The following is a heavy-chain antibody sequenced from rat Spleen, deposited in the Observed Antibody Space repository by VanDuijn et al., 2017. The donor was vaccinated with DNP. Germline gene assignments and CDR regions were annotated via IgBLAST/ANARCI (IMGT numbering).Heavy chain of an antibody. J-gene: IGHJ4*01. D-gene: IGHD1-2*01. Sequence: EVQLVESGGGLVQPGRSLKLSCAASGFTFSNYDMAWVRQAPTKGLEWVASISTSGGRTYYRDSVTGRFTISRDNAKSTLYLQMDSLRSEDTATYYCTTHGSIATISTGAMDVWGQGTSVTVSS. V-gene: IGHV5-27*01. CDR1: GFTFSNYD. CDR3: TTHGSIATISTGAMDV. CDR2: ISTSGGRT.